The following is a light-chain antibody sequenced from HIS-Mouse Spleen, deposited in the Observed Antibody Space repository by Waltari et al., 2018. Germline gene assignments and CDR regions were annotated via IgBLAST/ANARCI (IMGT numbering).Light chain of an antibody. V-gene: IGLV2-8*01. Sequence: QSALTQPPSASGSPGQSVTISCTGTSSDVGGYNYLPWYQQHPGKAPKLMIYEVSKRPSGVPDRFSGSKSGNTASLTVSGLQAEDEADYYCSSYAGSNIYVFGTGTKVTVL. J-gene: IGLJ1*01. CDR3: SSYAGSNIYV. CDR2: EVS. CDR1: SSDVGGYNY.